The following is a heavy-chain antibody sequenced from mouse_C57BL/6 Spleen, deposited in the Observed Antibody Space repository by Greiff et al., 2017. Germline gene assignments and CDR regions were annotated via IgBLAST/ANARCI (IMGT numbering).Heavy chain of an antibody. D-gene: IGHD4-1*01. Sequence: EVKLMESGGGLVKPGGSLKLSCAASGFTFSSYAMSWVRQTPEKRLEWVATISDGGSYTYYPDNVKGRFTISRDNAKNNLYLQMSHLKSEDTAMYYCARDGTEYFDYWGQGTTLTVSS. V-gene: IGHV5-4*01. J-gene: IGHJ2*01. CDR3: ARDGTEYFDY. CDR1: GFTFSSYA. CDR2: ISDGGSYT.